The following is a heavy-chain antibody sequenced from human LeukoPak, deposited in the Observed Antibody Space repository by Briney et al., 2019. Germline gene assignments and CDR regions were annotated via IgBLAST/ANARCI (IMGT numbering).Heavy chain of an antibody. CDR1: GGSISSNSYY. J-gene: IGHJ1*01. CDR3: ARHWYYDTSGQEYFQH. Sequence: SETLSLTCIVSGGSISSNSYYWGWIRQPPGKGLEWIGSLYSSGTTYYNPSLKSRVTISVDTSKNQFSLKLSSVTAADTAMYYCARHWYYDTSGQEYFQHWGQGTLVTVSS. V-gene: IGHV4-39*01. CDR2: LYSSGTT. D-gene: IGHD3-22*01.